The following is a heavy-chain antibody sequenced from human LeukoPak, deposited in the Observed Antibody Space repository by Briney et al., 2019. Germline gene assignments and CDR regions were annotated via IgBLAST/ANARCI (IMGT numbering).Heavy chain of an antibody. D-gene: IGHD6-13*01. CDR1: GGSISSYY. Sequence: PSETLSLTCTVSGGSISSYYWNWIRQPAGKGLEWIGHIYTSGSANYNPALKSRVSMSVDTSKNQFFLKLSSVTAADTAVYYCARDRAKYSSSWYFKGTAWELGYWGQGTLVTVSS. CDR2: IYTSGSA. V-gene: IGHV4-4*07. CDR3: ARDRAKYSSSWYFKGTAWELGY. J-gene: IGHJ4*02.